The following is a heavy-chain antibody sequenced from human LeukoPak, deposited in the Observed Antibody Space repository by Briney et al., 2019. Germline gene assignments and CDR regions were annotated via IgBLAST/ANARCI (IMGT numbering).Heavy chain of an antibody. D-gene: IGHD6-13*01. J-gene: IGHJ6*03. CDR2: IWYDGSNK. V-gene: IGHV3-33*01. Sequence: GGSLRLSCAASGFTFSSYGMHWVRQAPGKGLEWVAVIWYDGSNKYYADSVKGRFTISRDNSKNTLYLQMNSLRAEDTAVYYCARVSGGIAAAGTDYYYYYMDVWGKGTTVTVSS. CDR3: ARVSGGIAAAGTDYYYYYMDV. CDR1: GFTFSSYG.